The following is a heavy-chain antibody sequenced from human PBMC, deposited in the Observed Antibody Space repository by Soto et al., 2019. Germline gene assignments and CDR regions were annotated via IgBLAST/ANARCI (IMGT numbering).Heavy chain of an antibody. CDR2: INHSGST. Sequence: QVQLQQWGAGLLKPSETLSLTCAVYGGSCSGYYWSWIRQPPGKGLEWIGEINHSGSTNYNPSLKSRVTISVDTSKNQFSLKLSSVTAADTAVYYCARARLGPSAAGTFWFDPWGQGTLVTVSS. J-gene: IGHJ5*02. V-gene: IGHV4-34*01. CDR3: ARARLGPSAAGTFWFDP. CDR1: GGSCSGYY. D-gene: IGHD6-13*01.